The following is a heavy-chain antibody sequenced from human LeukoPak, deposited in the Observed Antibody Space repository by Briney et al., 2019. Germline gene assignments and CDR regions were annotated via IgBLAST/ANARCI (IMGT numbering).Heavy chain of an antibody. Sequence: GASVKVSCKASGYIFSDYYMHWVRQAPGQGLEWLGWINPKSGAADYAQQFRGRVTMTRDTSINTDYMEMKRVTSDDTAVYYCARRAEAETSPLDFWGQGTLV. CDR3: ARRAEAETSPLDF. V-gene: IGHV1-2*02. CDR1: GYIFSDYY. D-gene: IGHD6-13*01. CDR2: INPKSGAA. J-gene: IGHJ4*02.